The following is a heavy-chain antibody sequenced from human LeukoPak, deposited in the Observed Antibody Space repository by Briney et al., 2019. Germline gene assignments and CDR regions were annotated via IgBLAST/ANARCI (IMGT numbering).Heavy chain of an antibody. CDR1: GYTFTGYY. J-gene: IGHJ4*02. CDR2: INPNSGGT. CDR3: ARLSPFRSAGQTFDY. Sequence: ASVKVSCKASGYTFTGYYMHWVRQAPGQGLEWMGWINPNSGGTNYAQKFQGRVTMTRDTSISTAYMELSRLRSDDTAVYYCARLSPFRSAGQTFDYWGQGTLATVSS. D-gene: IGHD6-13*01. V-gene: IGHV1-2*02.